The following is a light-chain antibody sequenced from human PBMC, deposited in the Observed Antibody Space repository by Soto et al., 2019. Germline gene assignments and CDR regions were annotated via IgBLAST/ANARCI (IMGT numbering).Light chain of an antibody. CDR3: QQYNDWFSTT. CDR2: DTS. J-gene: IGKJ5*01. Sequence: EIVMTQSPATLSVSPGERAALSCRASQSVSSKLAWYRQRPGQAPRLVIYDTSTRATGVPARFSGSGSGTEFTLTISSLQSEDFGVYYCQQYNDWFSTTFGQGTRLEIK. V-gene: IGKV3-15*01. CDR1: QSVSSK.